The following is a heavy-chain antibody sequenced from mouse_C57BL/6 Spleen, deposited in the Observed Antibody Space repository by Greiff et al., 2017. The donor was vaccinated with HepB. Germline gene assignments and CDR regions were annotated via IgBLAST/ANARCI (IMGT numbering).Heavy chain of an antibody. J-gene: IGHJ4*01. V-gene: IGHV1-18*01. D-gene: IGHD2-3*01. CDR3: ARKDGYYAYAMDY. Sequence: EVQLQQSGPELVKPGASVKIPCKASGYTFTDYNMDWVKQSHGKSLEWIGDINPNNGGTIYNQKFKGKATLTVDKSSSTAYMELRRLTSEDTAVYYCARKDGYYAYAMDYWGQGTSVTVSS. CDR1: GYTFTDYN. CDR2: INPNNGGT.